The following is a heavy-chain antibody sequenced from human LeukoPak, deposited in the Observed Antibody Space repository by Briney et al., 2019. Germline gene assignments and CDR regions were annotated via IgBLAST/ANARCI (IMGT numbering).Heavy chain of an antibody. V-gene: IGHV1-8*01. CDR2: MNPNSGNT. CDR1: GYTFTSYD. CDR3: ARGVRHCSGSSCYVYYMDV. J-gene: IGHJ6*03. Sequence: ASVKVSCKASGYTFTSYDINWVRQATGQGLEWMGWMNPNSGNTGYAQKFQGRVTMTRNTSISTAYMELSSLRSEDTAVYYCARGVRHCSGSSCYVYYMDVWGKGTTVTVSS. D-gene: IGHD2-15*01.